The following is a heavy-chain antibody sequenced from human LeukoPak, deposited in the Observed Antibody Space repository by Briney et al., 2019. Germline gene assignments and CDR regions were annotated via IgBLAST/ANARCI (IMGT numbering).Heavy chain of an antibody. V-gene: IGHV4-39*07. CDR1: GGSISSSSYY. CDR3: ARGNGSGSYYQSPYFDY. CDR2: IYYSGST. Sequence: SETLSLTCTVSGGSISSSSYYWGWIRQPPGKGLEWIGSIYYSGSTYYNPSLKSRVTISVDTSKNQFSLKLSSVTAAATAVYYCARGNGSGSYYQSPYFDYWGQGTLVTVSS. J-gene: IGHJ4*02. D-gene: IGHD3-10*01.